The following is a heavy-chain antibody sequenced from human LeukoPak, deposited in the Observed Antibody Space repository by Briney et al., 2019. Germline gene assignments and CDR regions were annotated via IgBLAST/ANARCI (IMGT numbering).Heavy chain of an antibody. D-gene: IGHD6-19*01. Sequence: GGSLRLSCAASGFTFSAYAIHWVRQAPGKGLEWVAVISTDGTNKFYADSVKGRFTISRDNSKNTLYLQLSSLGADDAAVYYCARAGTSGWREPLSYYYYYMDVWGRGTSVTVSS. V-gene: IGHV3-30*04. CDR3: ARAGTSGWREPLSYYYYYMDV. J-gene: IGHJ6*03. CDR1: GFTFSAYA. CDR2: ISTDGTNK.